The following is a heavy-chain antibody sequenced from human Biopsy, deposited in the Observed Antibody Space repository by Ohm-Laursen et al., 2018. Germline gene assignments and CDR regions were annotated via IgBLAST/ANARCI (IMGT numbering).Heavy chain of an antibody. CDR1: GFAFSSYN. CDR2: IDVSDYNT. J-gene: IGHJ5*01. CDR3: VKQWGGYNFDS. V-gene: IGHV3-23*01. D-gene: IGHD1-14*01. Sequence: SLRLSCAASGFAFSSYNMNWVRQAPGKGLEWVAHIDVSDYNTYYADSVRGRFTISRDNSKQMAHLEINSLTADGTAVYYCVKQWGGYNFDSWGQGTLVTVSS.